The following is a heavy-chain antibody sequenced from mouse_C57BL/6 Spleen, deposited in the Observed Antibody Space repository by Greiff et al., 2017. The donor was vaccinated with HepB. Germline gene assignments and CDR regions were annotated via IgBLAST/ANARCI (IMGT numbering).Heavy chain of an antibody. CDR2: ISYDGSN. CDR1: GYSITSGYY. Sequence: EVKLVESGPGLVKPSQSLSLTCSVTGYSITSGYYWNWIRQFPGNKLEWMGYISYDGSNNYNPSLKNRISITRDTSKNQFFLKLNSVTTEDTATYYCAREGTVDWYFDVWGTGTTVTVSS. V-gene: IGHV3-6*01. D-gene: IGHD1-1*01. CDR3: AREGTVDWYFDV. J-gene: IGHJ1*03.